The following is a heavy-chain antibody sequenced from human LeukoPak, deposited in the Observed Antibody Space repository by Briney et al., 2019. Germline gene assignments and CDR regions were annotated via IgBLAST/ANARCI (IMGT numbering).Heavy chain of an antibody. Sequence: GGSLRLSCSASGFTFSSFAMHWVRQAPGKELEYVSSVSSTGGSTYYADSVKGRFTISRDNSKNTLRLQMSSLRAEDTAVYYCVKRHTSGWYDYWGQGTLVTVSS. CDR3: VKRHTSGWYDY. CDR1: GFTFSSFA. V-gene: IGHV3-64D*06. D-gene: IGHD6-19*01. CDR2: VSSTGGST. J-gene: IGHJ4*02.